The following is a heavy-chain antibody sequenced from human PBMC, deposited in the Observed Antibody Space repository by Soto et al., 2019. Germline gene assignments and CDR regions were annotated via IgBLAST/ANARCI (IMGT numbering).Heavy chain of an antibody. CDR1: GFTFSSYG. CDR2: ISYDGNNK. CDR3: AKSVYNWNDGFFDY. D-gene: IGHD1-1*01. Sequence: QVQLVESGGGVVQPGRSLRLSCAASGFTFSSYGLHWVRQAPGKGLEWVAVISYDGNNKYYADSVKGRFTISRDNSKNTLYLQINSLRAEDTAGYYCAKSVYNWNDGFFDYWGQGTLVTVSS. J-gene: IGHJ4*02. V-gene: IGHV3-30*18.